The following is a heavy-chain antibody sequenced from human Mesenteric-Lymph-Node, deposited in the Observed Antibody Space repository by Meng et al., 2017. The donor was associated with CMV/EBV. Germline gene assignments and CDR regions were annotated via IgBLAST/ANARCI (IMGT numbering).Heavy chain of an antibody. Sequence: ASVKVSCKASGYTFTSYYMHWVRQAPGQGLEWMGIISPTTGTTSYAQKFQGRVTMTRDTSTSTVYMELSSLRSEDTAVYYCARGDHIVVVPAPDYWGQGTLVTVSS. CDR3: ARGDHIVVVPAPDY. CDR1: GYTFTSYY. V-gene: IGHV1-46*01. D-gene: IGHD2-2*01. J-gene: IGHJ4*02. CDR2: ISPTTGTT.